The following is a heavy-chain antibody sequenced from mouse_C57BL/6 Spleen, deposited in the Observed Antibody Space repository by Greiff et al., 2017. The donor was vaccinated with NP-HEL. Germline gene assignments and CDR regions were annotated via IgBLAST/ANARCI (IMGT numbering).Heavy chain of an antibody. CDR2: ILPGSGST. D-gene: IGHD3-2*02. V-gene: IGHV1-9*01. CDR3: ARTETAQATTWFAY. J-gene: IGHJ3*01. CDR1: GYTFTGYW. Sequence: QVQLQQSGAELMKPGASVKLSCKATGYTFTGYWLEWVKQRSGHGLEWIGEILPGSGSTNYNEQFKGKATFTADTSSNTAYMQLSSLTTEDSAIYYGARTETAQATTWFAYWGQGTLVTVSA.